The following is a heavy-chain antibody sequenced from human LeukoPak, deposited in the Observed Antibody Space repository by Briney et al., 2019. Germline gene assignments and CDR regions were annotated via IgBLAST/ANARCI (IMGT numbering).Heavy chain of an antibody. D-gene: IGHD5-18*01. J-gene: IGHJ6*03. CDR3: ARKIQLHMDV. CDR2: IIPIFGTA. Sequence: SVKVSCKASGGTFSSYAISWVRQAPGQGLEWMGGIIPIFGTANYAQKFQGRVTITADKSTSTAYMSRLRSDDTAVYYCARKIQLHMDVWGKGTTVTVSS. V-gene: IGHV1-69*06. CDR1: GGTFSSYA.